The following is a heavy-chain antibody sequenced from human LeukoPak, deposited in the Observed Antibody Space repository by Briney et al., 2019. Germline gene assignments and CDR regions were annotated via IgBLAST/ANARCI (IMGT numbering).Heavy chain of an antibody. D-gene: IGHD3-22*01. CDR1: GFTFSSYW. V-gene: IGHV3-7*01. CDR3: ARDPAYDSSGYYYGPYWYFDL. J-gene: IGHJ2*01. Sequence: GGSLRLSCAASGFTFSSYWMSWVRQAPGKGLEWVANIKQDGSEKYYADSVKGRFTISRDNAKNSLYLQMNSLRAEDTAVYYCARDPAYDSSGYYYGPYWYFDLWGRGTLVTVSS. CDR2: IKQDGSEK.